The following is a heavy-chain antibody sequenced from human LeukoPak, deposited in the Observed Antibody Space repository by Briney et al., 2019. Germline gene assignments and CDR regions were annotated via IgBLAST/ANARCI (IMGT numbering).Heavy chain of an antibody. CDR1: GYTFTSYD. J-gene: IGHJ5*02. CDR3: ARGPALYYYGSGSYP. V-gene: IGHV1-8*01. Sequence: ASVKVSCKASGYTFTSYDINWVRQATGQGLEWMGWMNPNNGNTGYAQKFQGRVTMTTDTSTSTAYMELRSLRSDDTAVYYCARGPALYYYGSGSYPWGQGTLVTVSS. CDR2: MNPNNGNT. D-gene: IGHD3-10*01.